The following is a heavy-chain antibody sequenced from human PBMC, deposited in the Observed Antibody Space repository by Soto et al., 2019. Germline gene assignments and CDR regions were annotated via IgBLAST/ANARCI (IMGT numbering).Heavy chain of an antibody. Sequence: EVQLVESGGGLVQPGGSLRLSCAASGFTVSSNYMSWVRQAPGKGLEWVSVIYSGGSAYYADSVKGRFTISRDNSKNTLYLQMNSLRAEGTAVYYCARHGYSYGGGYFDYWGQGNLVTVSS. CDR2: IYSGGSA. V-gene: IGHV3-66*04. CDR1: GFTVSSNY. D-gene: IGHD5-18*01. CDR3: ARHGYSYGGGYFDY. J-gene: IGHJ4*02.